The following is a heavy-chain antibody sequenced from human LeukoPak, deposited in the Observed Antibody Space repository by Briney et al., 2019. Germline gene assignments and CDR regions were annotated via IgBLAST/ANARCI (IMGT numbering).Heavy chain of an antibody. CDR1: GGSISSGGYY. V-gene: IGHV4-31*03. J-gene: IGHJ4*02. CDR2: IYYSGST. CDR3: ARRSSGGFFDY. Sequence: SETLSLTCTVSGGSISSGGYYWSWIRQHPGKGLEWIGYIYYSGSTYYNPPLKSRVTISVDTSKNQFSLKLSSVTAADTAVYYCARRSSGGFFDYWGQGTLVTVSS. D-gene: IGHD3-16*01.